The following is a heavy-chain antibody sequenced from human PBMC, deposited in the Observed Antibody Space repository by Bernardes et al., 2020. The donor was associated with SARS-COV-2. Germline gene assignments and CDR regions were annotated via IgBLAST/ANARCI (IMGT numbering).Heavy chain of an antibody. CDR2: IKRKADGGTT. V-gene: IGHV3-15*01. Sequence: GGSLRLSCAASGFTFSNAWMSWVRQAPGKGLEWVGRIKRKADGGTTDYAAPVKGRFTISRDDSKNTLYLQMNSLKTEDTAVYFCAKDYPEKAGGSGEDSFFDYWGQGTLVTVSS. CDR1: GFTFSNAW. CDR3: AKDYPEKAGGSGEDSFFDY. D-gene: IGHD3-10*01. J-gene: IGHJ4*02.